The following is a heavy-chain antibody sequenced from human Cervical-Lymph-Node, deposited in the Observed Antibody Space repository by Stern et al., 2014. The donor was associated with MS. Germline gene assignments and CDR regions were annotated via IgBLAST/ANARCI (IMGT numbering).Heavy chain of an antibody. J-gene: IGHJ5*02. CDR3: ASERYSYYDDQRPPGGFGP. CDR2: VVRLNCDT. D-gene: IGHD3-3*01. CDR1: GFTFSQSA. Sequence: VQLVQSGPEVKKPGTSVKVSCKASGFTFSQSAVQWLRQARGQRLEWIGGVVRLNCDTHYAQSFQERVTITRHMSTSTVYMELRSLRSEDTAVYYCASERYSYYDDQRPPGGFGPWGQGTLVTVSS. V-gene: IGHV1-58*03.